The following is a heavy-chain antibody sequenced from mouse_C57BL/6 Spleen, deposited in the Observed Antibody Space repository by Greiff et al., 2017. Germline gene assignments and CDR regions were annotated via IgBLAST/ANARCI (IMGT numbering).Heavy chain of an antibody. CDR2: IYPGDGDT. Sequence: QVQLQQSGPELVKPGASVKISCKASGYAFSSSWMNWVKQRPGKGLEWIGRIYPGDGDTNYNGKFKGKATLTADKSSSTAYMQLSSLTSEDSAVYVCARSGDYGSTFDYWGQGTTLTVSS. V-gene: IGHV1-82*01. CDR1: GYAFSSSW. CDR3: ARSGDYGSTFDY. J-gene: IGHJ2*01. D-gene: IGHD1-1*01.